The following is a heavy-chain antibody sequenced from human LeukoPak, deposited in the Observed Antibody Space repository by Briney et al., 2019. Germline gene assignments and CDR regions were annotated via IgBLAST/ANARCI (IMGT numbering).Heavy chain of an antibody. V-gene: IGHV3-48*01. CDR2: ISSSSSTI. J-gene: IGHJ4*02. Sequence: GGSLRLSCAASGFTFSSYSMNWVRQAPGKGLEWVSYISSSSSTIYYADFVKGRFTISRDNAKNSLYLQMNSLRAEDTAVYYCATLLLNLLGYCSSTSCFETDYWGQGTLVTVSS. D-gene: IGHD2-2*01. CDR3: ATLLLNLLGYCSSTSCFETDY. CDR1: GFTFSSYS.